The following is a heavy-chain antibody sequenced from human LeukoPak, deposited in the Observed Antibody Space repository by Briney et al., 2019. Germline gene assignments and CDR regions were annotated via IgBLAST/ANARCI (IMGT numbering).Heavy chain of an antibody. CDR1: GYTLTSYD. Sequence: GASVKVSCKASGYTLTSYDINWVRQAPGQGLEGMGWMNPNSGNTDYAQKFQGRVTMTRNTSISTAYMELSSLRSEDTAVYYCARGVAVADWGQGTLVTVSS. J-gene: IGHJ4*02. CDR3: ARGVAVAD. CDR2: MNPNSGNT. D-gene: IGHD6-19*01. V-gene: IGHV1-8*01.